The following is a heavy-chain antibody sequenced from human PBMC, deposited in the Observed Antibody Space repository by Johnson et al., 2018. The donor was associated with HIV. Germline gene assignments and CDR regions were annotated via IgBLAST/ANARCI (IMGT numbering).Heavy chain of an antibody. CDR3: VRDTGYCSGGRCDDAFDV. Sequence: QVQLVESGGGLVQPGGSLRLSCVASGFTFSDYYMTWFRQAPGKGLEWVSYIDSRGSIIYSADSVQGRFTISRDNAKNSLYLQMNSLRVEDTALYYCVRDTGYCSGGRCDDAFDVWGQGTVVTVSS. V-gene: IGHV3-11*01. CDR1: GFTFSDYY. J-gene: IGHJ3*01. CDR2: IDSRGSII. D-gene: IGHD2-15*01.